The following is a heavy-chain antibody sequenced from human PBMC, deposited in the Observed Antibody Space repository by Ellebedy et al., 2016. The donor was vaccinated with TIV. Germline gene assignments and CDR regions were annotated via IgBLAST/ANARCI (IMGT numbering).Heavy chain of an antibody. V-gene: IGHV3-7*01. Sequence: GGSLRLSCVGSGFSFRSYWMSWVRQAPGKGLEWVANMRQDGGDKYYVDSVKGRFTVSRDNAKSSLYLQMDTVRAEDTAVYYCARNSHFDWSFYIDHWGQGTLVTVSS. CDR3: ARNSHFDWSFYIDH. CDR1: GFSFRSYW. CDR2: MRQDGGDK. J-gene: IGHJ4*02. D-gene: IGHD3-9*01.